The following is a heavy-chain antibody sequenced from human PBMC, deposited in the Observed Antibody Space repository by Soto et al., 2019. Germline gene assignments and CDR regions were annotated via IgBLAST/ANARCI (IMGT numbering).Heavy chain of an antibody. Sequence: EVQLVESGGGLVQPGGSLRLSCAASGFTFRTSWMYWVRQAPGKGLVWVSRINDDGSTTTYADSVKGRFTISRDNAKNTLFMQMDSLRADDTGVYCCARGNYGPEYWAQGTLVNVSS. V-gene: IGHV3-74*03. CDR1: GFTFRTSW. D-gene: IGHD3-10*01. CDR2: INDDGSTT. CDR3: ARGNYGPEY. J-gene: IGHJ4*02.